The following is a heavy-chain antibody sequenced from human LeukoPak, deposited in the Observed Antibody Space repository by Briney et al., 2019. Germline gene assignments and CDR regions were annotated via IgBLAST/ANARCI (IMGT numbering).Heavy chain of an antibody. CDR2: IYYSGST. D-gene: IGHD3-16*01. Sequence: PSQTLSLTCTVSGGSISSGDYYWSWIRQPPGKGQEWIGYIYYSGSTYYNPSLKSRVTISVDTSKNQFSLKLSSVTAADTAVYYCARGVMGDRNDYFDYWGQGTLVTVSS. CDR1: GGSISSGDYY. J-gene: IGHJ4*02. V-gene: IGHV4-30-4*08. CDR3: ARGVMGDRNDYFDY.